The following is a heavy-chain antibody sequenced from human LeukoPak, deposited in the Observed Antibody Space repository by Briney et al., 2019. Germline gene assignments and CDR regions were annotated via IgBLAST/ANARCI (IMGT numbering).Heavy chain of an antibody. CDR1: GGSFSGYY. Sequence: KPSETLSLTCAVYGGSFSGYYWSWIRQPPGKGLEWIGEINHSGSTNYNPSLKSRVTISVDTSKNQFSLKLSSVTAADTAVYYCARLYRVGADPNWFDPWGQGTLVTVSS. CDR2: INHSGST. CDR3: ARLYRVGADPNWFDP. V-gene: IGHV4-34*01. D-gene: IGHD1-26*01. J-gene: IGHJ5*02.